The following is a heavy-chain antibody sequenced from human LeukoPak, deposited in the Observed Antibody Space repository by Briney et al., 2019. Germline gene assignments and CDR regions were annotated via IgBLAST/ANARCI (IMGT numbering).Heavy chain of an antibody. CDR3: ASSNYDRLYYYYGMDV. D-gene: IGHD3-22*01. CDR1: GYTFTSYG. CDR2: ISAYNGNT. J-gene: IGHJ6*02. V-gene: IGHV1-18*01. Sequence: ASVKVSCKASGYTFTSYGISWVRQAPGQGLEWMGWISAYNGNTNYAQKLQGRVTMTTDTSTSTAYMELRSLRSDDTAVYYRASSNYDRLYYYYGMDVWGQGTTVTVSS.